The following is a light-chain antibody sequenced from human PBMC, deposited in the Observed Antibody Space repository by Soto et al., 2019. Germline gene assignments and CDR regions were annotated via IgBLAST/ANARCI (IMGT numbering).Light chain of an antibody. CDR1: QSVYNT. CDR2: QAS. J-gene: IGKJ1*01. CDR3: QQYNTYST. Sequence: DIQMTQSPSSVSASVGDRVTITCRASQSVYNTLAWYQQKPGKAPKLLIYQASSLETGVPSRFSGSGSGTEFTLTISSLQPDDFATYYCQQYNTYSTFGQGTKVDIK. V-gene: IGKV1-5*03.